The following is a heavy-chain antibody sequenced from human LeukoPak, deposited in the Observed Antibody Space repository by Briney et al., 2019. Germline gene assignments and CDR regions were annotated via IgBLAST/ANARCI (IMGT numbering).Heavy chain of an antibody. V-gene: IGHV3-48*01. Sequence: GGSLRLSCAASGFTFSSYSMNWVRQAPGKGLEWISCISSGSSAIYYADSVKGRFTISRDNAKNSLYLQTNSLRAEDTAVYYCAAQSGSGSNYPDYWGQGTLVTVSS. D-gene: IGHD3-10*01. CDR2: ISSGSSAI. CDR1: GFTFSSYS. CDR3: AAQSGSGSNYPDY. J-gene: IGHJ4*02.